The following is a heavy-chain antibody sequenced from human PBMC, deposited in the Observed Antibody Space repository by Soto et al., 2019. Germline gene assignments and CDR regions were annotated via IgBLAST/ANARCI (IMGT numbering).Heavy chain of an antibody. CDR3: ARSRRGFGSSWFDWFDP. V-gene: IGHV4-34*01. J-gene: IGHJ5*02. CDR2: INESGST. Sequence: SETLSLTCAVYGGSFSCYYWSWIRQPPGKGLEWIGEINESGSTKHNPSLKSRVTISVDTSKNQFSLKLSSVTAADTAVYYCARSRRGFGSSWFDWFDPWGQGTLVTVSS. CDR1: GGSFSCYY. D-gene: IGHD6-13*01.